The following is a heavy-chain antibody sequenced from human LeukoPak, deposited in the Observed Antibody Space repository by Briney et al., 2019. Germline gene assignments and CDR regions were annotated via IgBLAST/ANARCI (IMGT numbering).Heavy chain of an antibody. D-gene: IGHD1-1*01. Sequence: ASVKVSCKAPGYTFTVYYMHWVRQAPGQGLEWMGWINPNSGDTNFVQEFQGRVTMTRDTSISTVYMELSRLRSDDTAVYYCARADWSMLDYWGQGTLVTVSS. V-gene: IGHV1-2*02. J-gene: IGHJ4*02. CDR3: ARADWSMLDY. CDR1: GYTFTVYY. CDR2: INPNSGDT.